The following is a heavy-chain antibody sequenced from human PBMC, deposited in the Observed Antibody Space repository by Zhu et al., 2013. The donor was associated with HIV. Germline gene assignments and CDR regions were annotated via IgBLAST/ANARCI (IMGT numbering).Heavy chain of an antibody. CDR2: IYYNGAT. Sequence: QVQLQESGPGLVKPSETLSLTCSVSGGSVTSGGFYLNWIRQTPGKGLEWIGYIYYNGATEYNPSLKSRVTISVDSSKNQVSLKLSSVTAADTAIYYCVRGRDSYKTGYWGQGTLVAVSS. D-gene: IGHD1-1*01. V-gene: IGHV4-61*08. J-gene: IGHJ4*02. CDR1: GGSVTSGGFY. CDR3: VRGRDSYKTGY.